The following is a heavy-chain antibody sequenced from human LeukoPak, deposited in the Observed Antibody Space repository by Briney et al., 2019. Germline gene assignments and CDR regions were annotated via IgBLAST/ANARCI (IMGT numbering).Heavy chain of an antibody. Sequence: ASVKVSCKASGYTFTGYYMHWVRQAPGQGLEWMGWINPNSGGTNYAQKFQGRVTMTRDTSISTAYMELSRLRSDDTAVYYCAREREVDGDPFDYWGQGTLVTVSS. CDR2: INPNSGGT. J-gene: IGHJ4*02. V-gene: IGHV1-2*02. CDR1: GYTFTGYY. D-gene: IGHD4-17*01. CDR3: AREREVDGDPFDY.